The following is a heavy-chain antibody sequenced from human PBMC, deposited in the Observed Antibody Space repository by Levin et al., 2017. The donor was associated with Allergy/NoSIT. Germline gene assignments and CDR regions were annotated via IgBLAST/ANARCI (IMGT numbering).Heavy chain of an antibody. CDR3: ARDLYNDDSDFGY. Sequence: ASVKVSCKASRYIFSDYFIHWVRQAPGQGLEWMGWINPHSGDTKYAQEFQGRVTMTRDTSISTAYMELTRLTSDDTAVYYCARDLYNDDSDFGYWGQGTLVNVFS. CDR1: RYIFSDYF. J-gene: IGHJ4*02. V-gene: IGHV1-2*02. CDR2: INPHSGDT. D-gene: IGHD3-22*01.